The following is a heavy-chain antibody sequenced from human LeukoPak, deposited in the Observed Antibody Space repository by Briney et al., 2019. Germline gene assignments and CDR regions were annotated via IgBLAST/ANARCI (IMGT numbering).Heavy chain of an antibody. CDR1: GFTFSSYG. CDR3: ARDLGTTVTTIIDY. V-gene: IGHV3-33*01. Sequence: PGGSLRLSCAASGFTFSSYGMHWVRQAPGKGLEWVAVIWYDGSNKYYADSVKGRFTISRDNSKNTLYLQMNSLRAEDTAVYYCARDLGTTVTTIIDYWGQGTLVTVSS. D-gene: IGHD4-17*01. CDR2: IWYDGSNK. J-gene: IGHJ4*02.